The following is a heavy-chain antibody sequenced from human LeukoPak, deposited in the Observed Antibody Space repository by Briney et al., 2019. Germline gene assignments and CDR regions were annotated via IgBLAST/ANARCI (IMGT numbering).Heavy chain of an antibody. V-gene: IGHV3-48*01. Sequence: PGGSLRLSCVASGFSFSIYSMNWVRQAPGKGLEWVSYISSSSSNKYYADSVKGRFTISRDKAENSLYLQMNSLRAEDTAVYYCARDGTLFDIWGQGTMVTVSS. J-gene: IGHJ3*02. CDR1: GFSFSIYS. CDR2: ISSSSSNK. CDR3: ARDGTLFDI.